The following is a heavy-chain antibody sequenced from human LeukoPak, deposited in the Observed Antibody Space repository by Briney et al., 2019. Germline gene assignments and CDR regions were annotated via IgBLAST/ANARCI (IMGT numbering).Heavy chain of an antibody. Sequence: PGESLKISCKGSGYSFTSYWIGWVRQMPGKGLEWMGIISFGDSDSRYSPSFQGQVTISVDKSINTAYLQWSSLKASDTAMYYCATARPHRGFDIWGQGTMVTVSS. V-gene: IGHV5-51*01. CDR1: GYSFTSYW. J-gene: IGHJ3*02. CDR3: ATARPHRGFDI. CDR2: ISFGDSDS.